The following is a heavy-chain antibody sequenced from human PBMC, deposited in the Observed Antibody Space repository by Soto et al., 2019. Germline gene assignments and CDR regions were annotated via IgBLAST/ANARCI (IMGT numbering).Heavy chain of an antibody. Sequence: QVQLQESGPGLVKPSETLSLTCTVSGGSISSYYWSWIRQPPGKGLERIGNIYYSGSTNYNPSLKSRVTISVDTSKNQFSLKLGSVTAADTAVYYCARETVPIAVAGTGGWFDPWGQGTLVTVSS. CDR1: GGSISSYY. D-gene: IGHD6-19*01. CDR3: ARETVPIAVAGTGGWFDP. CDR2: IYYSGST. J-gene: IGHJ5*02. V-gene: IGHV4-59*01.